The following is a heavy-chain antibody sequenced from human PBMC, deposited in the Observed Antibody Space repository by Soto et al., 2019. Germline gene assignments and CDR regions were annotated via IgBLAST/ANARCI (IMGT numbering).Heavy chain of an antibody. CDR3: ARDEMSGGNIVF. CDR2: ISSTSNAI. D-gene: IGHD2-15*01. Sequence: GGSLRLSCAASGFTFKNYGMNWVRQAPGKGLEWVAYISSTSNAIHYTDSVRGRFTISRDNAKNSLYLRMNSLRDEDTAVHYCARDEMSGGNIVFWGQGSQVTVSS. V-gene: IGHV3-48*02. J-gene: IGHJ4*02. CDR1: GFTFKNYG.